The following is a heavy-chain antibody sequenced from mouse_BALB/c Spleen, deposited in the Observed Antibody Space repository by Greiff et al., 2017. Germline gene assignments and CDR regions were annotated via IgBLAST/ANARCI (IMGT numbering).Heavy chain of an antibody. V-gene: IGHV5-9-4*01. CDR2: ISSGGSYT. D-gene: IGHD1-1*01. CDR1: GFTFSSYA. CDR3: ARDRYGMDY. J-gene: IGHJ2*01. Sequence: EVKLLESGGGLVKPGGSLKLSCAASGFTFSSYAMSWVRQSPEKRLEWVAEISSGGSYTYYPDTVTGRFTISRDNAKNTLYLEMSSLRSEDTAMYYCARDRYGMDYWGQGTTLTVSS.